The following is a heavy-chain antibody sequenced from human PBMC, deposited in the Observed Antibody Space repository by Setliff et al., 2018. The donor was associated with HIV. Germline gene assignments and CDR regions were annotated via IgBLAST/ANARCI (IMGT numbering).Heavy chain of an antibody. CDR1: GFTFGDYV. CDR2: IRSKAHGGTT. J-gene: IGHJ4*02. D-gene: IGHD2-2*01. V-gene: IGHV3-49*03. Sequence: GGSLRLSCITSGFTFGDYVMSWFRQAPGKGLEWVGFIRSKAHGGTTEYAAAVEVRFIISRDDSKSIAYLQMNSLKTEDTAVYYCASHFGYCSSTSCEGYWGQGALVTAPQ. CDR3: ASHFGYCSSTSCEGY.